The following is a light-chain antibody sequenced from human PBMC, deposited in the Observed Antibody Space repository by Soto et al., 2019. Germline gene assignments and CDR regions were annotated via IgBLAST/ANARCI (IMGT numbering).Light chain of an antibody. CDR2: EVS. J-gene: IGLJ2*01. CDR1: SSDVGGYNY. CDR3: SSYTSSSTRV. Sequence: QSALTQPASVSGSPGQSVTISCTGTSSDVGGYNYVSWYQQHPGTAPKLIIYEVSNRPSGVSNRFSGSKSGTTASLTISGLQAEDEADYYCSSYTSSSTRVFGGGTKVTVL. V-gene: IGLV2-14*01.